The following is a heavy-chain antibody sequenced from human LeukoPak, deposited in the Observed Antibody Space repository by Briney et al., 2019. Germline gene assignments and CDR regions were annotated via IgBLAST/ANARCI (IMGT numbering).Heavy chain of an antibody. D-gene: IGHD3-10*01. V-gene: IGHV4-30-2*01. CDR3: ARLSYYYGSGSYSLIDY. Sequence: SQTLSLTCAVSGGSISSGGYSWSWIRQPPGKGLEWIGYIYHSGYTNYNPSLKSRVTISVDTSKNQFSLKLSSVTAADTAVYYCARLSYYYGSGSYSLIDYWGQGTLVTVSS. CDR1: GGSISSGGYS. CDR2: IYHSGYT. J-gene: IGHJ4*02.